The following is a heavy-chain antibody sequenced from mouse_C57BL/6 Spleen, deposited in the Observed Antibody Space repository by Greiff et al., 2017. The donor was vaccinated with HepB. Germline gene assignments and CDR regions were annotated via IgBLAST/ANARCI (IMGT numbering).Heavy chain of an antibody. Sequence: VKLVESGPGLVQPSQSLSITCTVSGFSLTSYGVHWVRQSPGKGLEWLGVIWRGGSTDYNAAFMSRLSITKDNAKSQVFFKMNSLQADDTAIYYCAKRGSNYGFYYAMDYWGQGTSVTVSS. D-gene: IGHD2-5*01. CDR2: IWRGGST. J-gene: IGHJ4*01. V-gene: IGHV2-5*01. CDR1: GFSLTSYG. CDR3: AKRGSNYGFYYAMDY.